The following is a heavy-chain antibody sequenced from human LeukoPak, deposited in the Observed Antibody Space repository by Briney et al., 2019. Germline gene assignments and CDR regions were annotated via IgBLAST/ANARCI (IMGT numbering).Heavy chain of an antibody. V-gene: IGHV3-30-3*01. CDR3: ATGLVRGVPP. J-gene: IGHJ5*02. D-gene: IGHD3-10*01. CDR2: ISYDGSNK. Sequence: GGSLRLSCAASGFTFSSYAMHWVRQAPGKGLEWVAVISYDGSNKYYADSVKGRFTISRDNSKNTLYLQMNSLRAEDTAVYYCATGLVRGVPPWGQGTLVTVSS. CDR1: GFTFSSYA.